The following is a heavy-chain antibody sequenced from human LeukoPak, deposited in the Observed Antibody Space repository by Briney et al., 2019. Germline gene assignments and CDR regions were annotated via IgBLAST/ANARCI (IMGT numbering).Heavy chain of an antibody. J-gene: IGHJ4*02. CDR2: IYYSGST. CDR1: SGSISSSSYY. Sequence: PSETLSLTCTVSSGSISSSSYYWGWIRQPPGKGLEWIGSIYYSGSTYYNPSLKSRVTISVDTSKNQFSLKLSSVTAADTAVYYCARFQRLWFGELFFDYWGQGTLVTVSS. D-gene: IGHD3-10*01. CDR3: ARFQRLWFGELFFDY. V-gene: IGHV4-39*07.